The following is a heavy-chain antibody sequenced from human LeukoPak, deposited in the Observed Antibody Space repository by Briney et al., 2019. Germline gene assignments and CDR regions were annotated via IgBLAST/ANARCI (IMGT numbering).Heavy chain of an antibody. D-gene: IGHD2-15*01. V-gene: IGHV3-21*01. Sequence: GGSLRLSCAASGFTFSSYSMNWVRQAPGKGLERVSSISSSSSYIYYADSVKGRFTISRDNAKNSLYLQMNSLRAEDTAVYYCARDPPPGYCSGGSCAYYYYYGMDVWGQGTTVTVSS. J-gene: IGHJ6*02. CDR3: ARDPPPGYCSGGSCAYYYYYGMDV. CDR2: ISSSSSYI. CDR1: GFTFSSYS.